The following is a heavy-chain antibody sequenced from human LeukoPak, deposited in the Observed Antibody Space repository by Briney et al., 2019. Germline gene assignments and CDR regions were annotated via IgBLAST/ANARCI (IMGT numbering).Heavy chain of an antibody. Sequence: PGGSLRLSCAASGFTFSSYGMHWVRQAPGKGLEWVAVISYDGSNKYYADSVKGRFTISRDNSKNTLYLQMNSLRAEDTAVYYCAKAGVATISRYYYYYMDVWGKGTTVTVSS. CDR1: GFTFSSYG. CDR2: ISYDGSNK. J-gene: IGHJ6*03. D-gene: IGHD5-12*01. CDR3: AKAGVATISRYYYYYMDV. V-gene: IGHV3-30*18.